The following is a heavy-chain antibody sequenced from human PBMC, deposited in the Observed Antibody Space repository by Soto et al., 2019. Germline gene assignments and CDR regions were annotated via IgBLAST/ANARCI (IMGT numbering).Heavy chain of an antibody. Sequence: QVQLVQSGAEVKKPGSSVKVSCKASGGTFSSYAISWVRQAPGQGLEWMGGIIPIFGTANYAQKFQGRVTITADESTSTADMELSSLRSEDTAVYYCARVVVRGVNTPSLPDYWGQGTLVTVSS. D-gene: IGHD3-10*01. V-gene: IGHV1-69*01. CDR2: IIPIFGTA. CDR3: ARVVVRGVNTPSLPDY. J-gene: IGHJ4*02. CDR1: GGTFSSYA.